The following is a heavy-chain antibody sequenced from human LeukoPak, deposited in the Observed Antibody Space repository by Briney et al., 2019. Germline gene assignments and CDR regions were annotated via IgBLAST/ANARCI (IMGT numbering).Heavy chain of an antibody. CDR2: ISSSSSYI. J-gene: IGHJ3*02. D-gene: IGHD1-26*01. V-gene: IGHV3-21*01. CDR3: ARDGGELLGRAFDI. Sequence: GGSLRLSCAASGFTFSSYRMNWVRQAPGKGLEWVSSISSSSSYIYYADSVKGRFTISRDNAKNSLYLQMNSLRAEDTAVYYCARDGGELLGRAFDIWGQGTMVTVSS. CDR1: GFTFSSYR.